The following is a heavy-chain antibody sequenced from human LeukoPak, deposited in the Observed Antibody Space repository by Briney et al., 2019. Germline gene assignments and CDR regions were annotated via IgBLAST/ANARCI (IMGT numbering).Heavy chain of an antibody. Sequence: GGSLRLSCAASGFTFSSYWMSWVRHAPGKGLEWVANIKQDGSEKYYVDSVKGRFTISRDNAKNSLYLQMNSLRAEDTAVYYCARAPGWLRALGFDYWGQGTLVTVSS. CDR1: GFTFSSYW. V-gene: IGHV3-7*01. D-gene: IGHD5-12*01. CDR2: IKQDGSEK. J-gene: IGHJ4*02. CDR3: ARAPGWLRALGFDY.